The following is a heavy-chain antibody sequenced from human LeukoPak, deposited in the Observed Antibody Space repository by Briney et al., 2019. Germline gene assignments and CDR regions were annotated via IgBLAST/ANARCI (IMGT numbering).Heavy chain of an antibody. CDR1: GFTFSSYA. V-gene: IGHV3-23*01. CDR3: AKGPYCGGDCFSRGFWFDP. J-gene: IGHJ5*02. CDR2: ISGSGGST. Sequence: GGSLRLSCAASGFTFSSYAMSWVRQAPGKGLEWVPAISGSGGSTYYADSVKGRFTISRDNSKNTLYLQMNSLRAEDTAVYYCAKGPYCGGDCFSRGFWFDPWGQGTLVTVSS. D-gene: IGHD2-21*02.